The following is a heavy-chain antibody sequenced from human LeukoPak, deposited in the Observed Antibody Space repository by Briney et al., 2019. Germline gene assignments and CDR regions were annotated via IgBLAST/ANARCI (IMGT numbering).Heavy chain of an antibody. J-gene: IGHJ4*02. CDR1: VGTFSRYA. V-gene: IGHV1-69*13. Sequence: SVKVSCKASVGTFSRYAVSCVRQAPGQGLEWMGGIIPMFGIANYAQKFQGRVTITADESTSTAYMELSSLRSEDTAVYYCARDRPYTGGWRGFDYWGQGTLVTVSS. D-gene: IGHD6-19*01. CDR3: ARDRPYTGGWRGFDY. CDR2: IIPMFGIA.